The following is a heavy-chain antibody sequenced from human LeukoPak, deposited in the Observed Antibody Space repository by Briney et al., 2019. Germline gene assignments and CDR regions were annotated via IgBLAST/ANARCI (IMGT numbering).Heavy chain of an antibody. J-gene: IGHJ4*02. CDR2: INHSGST. Sequence: SETLSLTCAVSGYSISSGFHWAWIRQPPGKGLEWIGEINHSGSTNYNPSLKSRVTISVDTSKNQFSLKLSSVTAADTAVYYCARGGGRWLPLNYWGQGTLVTVSS. D-gene: IGHD5-24*01. V-gene: IGHV4-38-2*01. CDR3: ARGGGRWLPLNY. CDR1: GYSISSGFH.